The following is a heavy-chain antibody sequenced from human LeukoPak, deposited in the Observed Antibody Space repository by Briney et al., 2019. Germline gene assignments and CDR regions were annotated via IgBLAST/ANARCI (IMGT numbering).Heavy chain of an antibody. D-gene: IGHD5-18*01. CDR1: GFTFSSYA. CDR2: ISYDGSNK. V-gene: IGHV3-30*04. J-gene: IGHJ4*02. Sequence: GGSLRLSCAASGFTFSSYAMHWVRQAPGKGLEWVAVISYDGSNKYYADSVKGRFTISRDNSKNTLYLQMSSLRAEDTAVYYCARGLEGYSYGSGYWGQGTLVTVSS. CDR3: ARGLEGYSYGSGY.